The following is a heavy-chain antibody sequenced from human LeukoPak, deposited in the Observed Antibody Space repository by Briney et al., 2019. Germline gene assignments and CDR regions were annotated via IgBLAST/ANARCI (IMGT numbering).Heavy chain of an antibody. V-gene: IGHV4-34*01. J-gene: IGHJ4*02. CDR2: INHRGSS. D-gene: IGHD2-15*01. CDR1: GGSFSGYY. CDR3: ARDKFCSDTGSCNIGLFDF. Sequence: SETLSLTCGVFGGSFSGYYWTWLRQPPGKGLERIGQINHRGSSHYNPSLRSRVTISVDTSKTQFSLKLTSVTAADTAVYYCARDKFCSDTGSCNIGLFDFWGQGALVTVSS.